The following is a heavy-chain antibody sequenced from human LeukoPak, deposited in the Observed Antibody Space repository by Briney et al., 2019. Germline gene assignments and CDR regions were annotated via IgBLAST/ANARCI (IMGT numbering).Heavy chain of an antibody. CDR3: ARPGNWNFPYGIDF. D-gene: IGHD1-7*01. J-gene: IGHJ6*02. Sequence: ASVKVSCKASGYTFTSYDINWVRQATGQGLEWMGWMNPNSGNTGYAQKFQGRVTMIRNTSISTAYMELSSLRSEDTAVYYCARPGNWNFPYGIDFWGQGTTVTVSS. CDR1: GYTFTSYD. V-gene: IGHV1-8*01. CDR2: MNPNSGNT.